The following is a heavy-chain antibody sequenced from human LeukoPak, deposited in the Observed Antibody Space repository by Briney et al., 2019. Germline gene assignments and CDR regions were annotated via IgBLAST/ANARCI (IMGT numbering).Heavy chain of an antibody. Sequence: GGSLRLSCAASGFTFSSYSMNWVRQAPGKGLEWVSSISSSSSYIYYADSVKGRFTISRDNAKNSLYLQMDSLRAEDTAVYYCARRTPLDYYDSSGYYSTNTIDYWGQGTLVTVSS. CDR3: ARRTPLDYYDSSGYYSTNTIDY. CDR1: GFTFSSYS. J-gene: IGHJ4*02. D-gene: IGHD3-22*01. V-gene: IGHV3-21*01. CDR2: ISSSSSYI.